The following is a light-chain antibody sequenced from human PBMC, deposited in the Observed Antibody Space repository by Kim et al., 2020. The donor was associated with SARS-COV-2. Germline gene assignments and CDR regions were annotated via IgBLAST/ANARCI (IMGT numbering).Light chain of an antibody. J-gene: IGKJ1*01. Sequence: EIVLTQSPGTLSLSPGERATLYCRASHIIYVNFAWYQQKPGQAPKLLIYGASSRATGIPDRFSGSASGTDLTLTISRLEPEDVAMYYCQHYGASPLTFGQGTRVDIK. CDR1: HIIYVN. CDR2: GAS. CDR3: QHYGASPLT. V-gene: IGKV3-20*01.